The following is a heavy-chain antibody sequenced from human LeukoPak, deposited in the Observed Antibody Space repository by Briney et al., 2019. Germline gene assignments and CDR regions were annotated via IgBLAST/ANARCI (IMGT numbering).Heavy chain of an antibody. D-gene: IGHD3-10*01. Sequence: GGSLRLSCAASGFTFSDYYMHWVRQAPGKGLLWISHINGDGSRTGYADSVKGRFTISRDNAKKILYLQMNSLRADDTAVYYCSRGTYPYSSDTWGQGALVTVSS. CDR3: SRGTYPYSSDT. V-gene: IGHV3-74*01. J-gene: IGHJ5*02. CDR1: GFTFSDYY. CDR2: INGDGSRT.